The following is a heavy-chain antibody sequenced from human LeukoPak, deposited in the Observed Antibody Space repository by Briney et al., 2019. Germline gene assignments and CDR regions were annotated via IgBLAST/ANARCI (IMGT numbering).Heavy chain of an antibody. CDR3: AKDNSGSLLG. Sequence: GGSLRLSCAASGFIFSSYAMSWVRQAPGKGLEWVLGISGSGGSTYYADSVKGRFTISRDNSKNTLYLQMNSLRAEDTAVYYCAKDNSGSLLGWGQGTLVTVSS. CDR1: GFIFSSYA. D-gene: IGHD1-26*01. V-gene: IGHV3-23*01. CDR2: ISGSGGST. J-gene: IGHJ4*02.